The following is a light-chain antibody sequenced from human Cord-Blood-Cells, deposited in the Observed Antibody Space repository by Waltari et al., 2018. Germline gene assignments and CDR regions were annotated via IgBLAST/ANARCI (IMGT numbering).Light chain of an antibody. J-gene: IGLJ3*02. CDR3: SSYTSSSTRV. CDR1: SSDVGGYNS. CDR2: DVS. Sequence: QSALPQPASVSGSPGQSITISCTGTSSDVGGYNSASSYQQHPGQAPKLMIYDVSNRPSWVSNRFSGSKSGNTASLTISGLQAEDEADYYCSSYTSSSTRVFGGGTKLTVL. V-gene: IGLV2-14*03.